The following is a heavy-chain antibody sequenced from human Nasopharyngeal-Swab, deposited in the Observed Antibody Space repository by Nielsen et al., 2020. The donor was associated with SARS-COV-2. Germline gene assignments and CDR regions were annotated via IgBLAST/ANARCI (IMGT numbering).Heavy chain of an antibody. J-gene: IGHJ3*02. V-gene: IGHV3-30*04. CDR2: ISYDGSSS. D-gene: IGHD1-26*01. Sequence: GESLKISCAASGFTFSSYAMHWVRQAPGKGLEWVAVISYDGSSSYYADSVKGRFTISRDNSKNTLYLQMNSLRAEDTAVYYCAKGWGGSYVDAFDIWGQGTMVTVSS. CDR3: AKGWGGSYVDAFDI. CDR1: GFTFSSYA.